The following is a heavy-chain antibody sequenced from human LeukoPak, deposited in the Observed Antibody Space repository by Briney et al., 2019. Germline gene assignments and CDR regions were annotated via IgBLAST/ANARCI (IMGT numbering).Heavy chain of an antibody. J-gene: IGHJ4*02. CDR1: GGSISSYY. D-gene: IGHD3-22*01. V-gene: IGHV4-59*08. CDR3: ASTIVASPLFDY. CDR2: IYYSGST. Sequence: PSETLSLTCTVSGGSISSYYWSWIRQPPGKGLEWLGYIYYSGSTNYNPSLKSRVTISVDTSKNQFSLKLSSVTAADTAVYYCASTIVASPLFDYWGQGTLVTVSS.